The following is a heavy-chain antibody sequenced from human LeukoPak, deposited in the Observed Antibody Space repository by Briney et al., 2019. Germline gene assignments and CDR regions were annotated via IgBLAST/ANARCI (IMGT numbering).Heavy chain of an antibody. CDR1: GFTFSNYW. Sequence: GGSLRLSCAASGFTFSNYWMQWVRQAPGKGLVWVSRLNGDGSTTNYADSVKGRFSISRDNAKKTMLLQMNSLRAEDTAVYYCAREKGLVQAGVDYWGQGTLVTVSS. D-gene: IGHD6-6*01. CDR2: LNGDGSTT. CDR3: AREKGLVQAGVDY. V-gene: IGHV3-74*01. J-gene: IGHJ4*02.